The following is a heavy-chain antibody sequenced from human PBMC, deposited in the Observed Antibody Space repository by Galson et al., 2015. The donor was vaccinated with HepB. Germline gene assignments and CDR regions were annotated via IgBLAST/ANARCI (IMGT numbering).Heavy chain of an antibody. Sequence: SLRLSCAASGFSVSSNNMNWVRQAPGKGLEWVSGIYSGDRTYYADSVKGRFTISRDNSKNTLDLQMHSLRDEDTAMYYCATAPLKRRFDDWGQGTLVTVSS. CDR3: ATAPLKRRFDD. D-gene: IGHD1-1*01. CDR1: GFSVSSNN. CDR2: IYSGDRT. V-gene: IGHV3-66*01. J-gene: IGHJ4*02.